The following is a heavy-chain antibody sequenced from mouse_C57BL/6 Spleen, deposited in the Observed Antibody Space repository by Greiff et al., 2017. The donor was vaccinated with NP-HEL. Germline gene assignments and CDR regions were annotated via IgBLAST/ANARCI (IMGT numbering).Heavy chain of an antibody. CDR2: IDPANGNT. Sequence: EVQLVESVAELVRPGASVKLSCTASGFNIKNTYMHWVKQRPEQGLEWIGRIDPANGNTKYAPKFQGKATITADTSSNTAYLQLSSLTSEDTAIYYCASGCDYDENFDYWGQGTTLTVSS. CDR3: ASGCDYDENFDY. V-gene: IGHV14-3*01. D-gene: IGHD2-4*01. CDR1: GFNIKNTY. J-gene: IGHJ2*01.